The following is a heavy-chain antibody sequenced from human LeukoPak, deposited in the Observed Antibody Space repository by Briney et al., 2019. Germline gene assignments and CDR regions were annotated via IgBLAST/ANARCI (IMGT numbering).Heavy chain of an antibody. Sequence: ASVTVSCTASGYTFTSYGISWVRQAPGQGLEWMGWISAYNGNTNYAQKLQGRVTMTTDTSTSTAYMELRSLRSDDTAVYYCARGGGGHCSSTSCPTPDYWGQGTLVTVSS. CDR2: ISAYNGNT. CDR3: ARGGGGHCSSTSCPTPDY. J-gene: IGHJ4*02. CDR1: GYTFTSYG. V-gene: IGHV1-18*04. D-gene: IGHD2-2*01.